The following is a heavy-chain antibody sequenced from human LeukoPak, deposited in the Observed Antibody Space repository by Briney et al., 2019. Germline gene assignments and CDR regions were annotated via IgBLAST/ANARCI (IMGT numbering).Heavy chain of an antibody. CDR1: GGSISSGGYY. J-gene: IGHJ5*02. CDR2: IYYSGST. Sequence: SSETLSLTCTVSGGSISSGGYYWSWIRQHPGKGLEWIGYIYYSGSTYYNPSLKSRVTISVDTSKNQFSLKLSSVTAADTAVYYCARYSRYYDFWSGPSWFDPWGQGTLVTVSS. CDR3: ARYSRYYDFWSGPSWFDP. V-gene: IGHV4-31*03. D-gene: IGHD3-3*01.